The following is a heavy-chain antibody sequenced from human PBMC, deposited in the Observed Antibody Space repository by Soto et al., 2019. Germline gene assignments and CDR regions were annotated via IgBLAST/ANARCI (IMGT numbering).Heavy chain of an antibody. J-gene: IGHJ4*02. D-gene: IGHD1-26*01. Sequence: GGFLRLSCAASGFTFSGYLRSWVRQAPGKGLEWVANIKQDGSEKYYVDSVKGRFTISRDNAKNSLYLQMNSLRAEDTAVYYCARSLRYSRALFDYWGQGTLVTVSS. CDR2: IKQDGSEK. CDR1: GFTFSGYL. CDR3: ARSLRYSRALFDY. V-gene: IGHV3-7*01.